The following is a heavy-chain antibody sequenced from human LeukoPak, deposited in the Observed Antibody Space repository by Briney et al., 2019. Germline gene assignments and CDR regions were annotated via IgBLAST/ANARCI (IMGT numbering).Heavy chain of an antibody. V-gene: IGHV3-7*03. CDR2: IKEDGSKK. J-gene: IGHJ4*02. Sequence: GGSLRLSCAASGFTFSRYWMTWVRQAPGKGLEWVANIKEDGSKKNYVDSVKGRFTISRDNAKNSLYLQMNSLRAEDTAVYYCARDSRYSSGWLLDYWGQGTLVTVSS. CDR3: ARDSRYSSGWLLDY. CDR1: GFTFSRYW. D-gene: IGHD6-19*01.